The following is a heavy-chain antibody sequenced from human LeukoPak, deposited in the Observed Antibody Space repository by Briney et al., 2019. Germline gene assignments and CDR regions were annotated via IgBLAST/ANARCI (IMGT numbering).Heavy chain of an antibody. CDR3: ARDGYYYGSGSYTSWFDP. Sequence: ASVKVSCKASGYTFTGYYMHWVRQAPGQGLEWMGWINPNSGGTNYAQKFQGRVTMTRDTSISTAYMELSRLRSDDTAVYYCARDGYYYGSGSYTSWFDPWGQGTLVTVSS. V-gene: IGHV1-2*02. D-gene: IGHD3-10*01. CDR2: INPNSGGT. CDR1: GYTFTGYY. J-gene: IGHJ5*02.